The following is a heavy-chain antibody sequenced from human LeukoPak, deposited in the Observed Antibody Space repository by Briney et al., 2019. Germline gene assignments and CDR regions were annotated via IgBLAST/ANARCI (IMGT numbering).Heavy chain of an antibody. CDR3: ARVGVVVPAATPNWFDP. J-gene: IGHJ5*02. D-gene: IGHD2-2*02. V-gene: IGHV4-4*07. CDR1: GGSFSNYY. CDR2: IYTSGST. Sequence: SSETLSLTCIVSGGSFSNYYWTWIRQPAGKGLEWIGRIYTSGSTSYNPSLKSRVTMSVDTSKNQFSLKLSSVTAADTAVYYCARVGVVVPAATPNWFDPWGQGTLVTVSS.